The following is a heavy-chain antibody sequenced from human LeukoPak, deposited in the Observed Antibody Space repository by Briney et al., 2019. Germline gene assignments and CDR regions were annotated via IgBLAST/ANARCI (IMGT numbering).Heavy chain of an antibody. V-gene: IGHV4-39*07. Sequence: SETLSLTCTVSGGSISSSSYYWGWIRQPPGKGLEWIGSIYYSGSTYYNPSLKSRVTISVDTSKNQFSLKLSSVTAADTAVYYCARRNYDSSGHYSDAFDIWGQGTMVTVSS. CDR3: ARRNYDSSGHYSDAFDI. CDR1: GGSISSSSYY. J-gene: IGHJ3*02. CDR2: IYYSGST. D-gene: IGHD3-22*01.